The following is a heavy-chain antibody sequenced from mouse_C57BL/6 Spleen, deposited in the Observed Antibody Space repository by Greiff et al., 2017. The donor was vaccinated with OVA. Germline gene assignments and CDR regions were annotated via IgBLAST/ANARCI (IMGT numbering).Heavy chain of an antibody. D-gene: IGHD2-1*01. CDR1: GYTFTDYY. V-gene: IGHV1-76*01. CDR2: IYPGSGNT. Sequence: QVQLQQSGAELVRPGASVKLSCKASGYTFTDYYINWVKQRPGQGLEWIARIYPGSGNTYYNEKFKGKATLTAEKSSSTAYMQLSSLTSEDSAVYFCARYYYGNYWYFDVWGTGTTVTVSS. CDR3: ARYYYGNYWYFDV. J-gene: IGHJ1*03.